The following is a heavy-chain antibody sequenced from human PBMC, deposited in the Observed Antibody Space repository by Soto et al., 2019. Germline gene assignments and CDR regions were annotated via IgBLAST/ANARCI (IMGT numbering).Heavy chain of an antibody. CDR3: ARDSRWELLS. D-gene: IGHD1-26*01. J-gene: IGHJ5*02. CDR1: GYTFTGYY. CDR2: INPNSGGT. V-gene: IGHV1-2*02. Sequence: ASVKVSCKASGYTFTGYYMHWLRQSPGQGLEWMGWINPNSGGTNYAQKFQGRVTMTRDTSISTAYMELSRLRSDDTAVYYRARDSRWELLSWGQGTLVTVSS.